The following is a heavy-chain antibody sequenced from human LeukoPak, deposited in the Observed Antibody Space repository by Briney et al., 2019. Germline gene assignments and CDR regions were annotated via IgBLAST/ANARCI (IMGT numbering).Heavy chain of an antibody. Sequence: GGSLRLSCVASGFTFSNYGMYWVRQTPDKGLEWVAFIRSDGSNKYNADSVKGRFTISRDDSKNTLYLQMNSLRTEDTAVYYCGKDTFAYSSSCIDHWGQGTLVTVSS. CDR1: GFTFSNYG. CDR2: IRSDGSNK. V-gene: IGHV3-30*02. J-gene: IGHJ4*02. D-gene: IGHD6-19*01. CDR3: GKDTFAYSSSCIDH.